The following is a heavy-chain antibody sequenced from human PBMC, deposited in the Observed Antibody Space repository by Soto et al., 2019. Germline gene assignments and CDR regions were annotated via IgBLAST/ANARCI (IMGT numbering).Heavy chain of an antibody. D-gene: IGHD2-15*01. CDR1: GFTFSSYG. CDR3: ARDHGGARGYYGMHV. CDR2: IGWDGSNK. J-gene: IGHJ6*02. Sequence: QVQLVESGGGVVQPGRYLRLSCAASGFTFSSYGMHWVRQAPGKGLERVAVIGWDGSNKYYADSVKGRFTISRDNSXXTLYLQMNSLRAEDRAVYYCARDHGGARGYYGMHVWGQGTTVTVSS. V-gene: IGHV3-33*01.